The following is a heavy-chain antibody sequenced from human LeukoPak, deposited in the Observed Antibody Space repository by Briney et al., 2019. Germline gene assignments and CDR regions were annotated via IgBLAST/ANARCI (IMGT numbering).Heavy chain of an antibody. J-gene: IGHJ6*03. V-gene: IGHV1-69*01. D-gene: IGHD4-11*01. CDR3: ARRFHLQFGFDYYMDV. CDR1: GGTFSSYA. CDR2: IIPIFGTA. Sequence: ASVKVSCKASGGTFSSYAISWVRQAPGQGLEWMGGIIPIFGTANYAQKFQGRVTITADESTSTAYMELSSLRSEDTAEYYCARRFHLQFGFDYYMDVWGKGTTVTVSS.